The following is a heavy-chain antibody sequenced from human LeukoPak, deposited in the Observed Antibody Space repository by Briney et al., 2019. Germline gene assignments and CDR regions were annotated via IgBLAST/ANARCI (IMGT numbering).Heavy chain of an antibody. V-gene: IGHV4-31*03. CDR2: IYYSGST. D-gene: IGHD4-23*01. Sequence: PSQTLSLTCTVSGGSISSGGYYWRWIRQHPGKGLEWIGYIYYSGSTYYNPSLKSRFTKSVDTSKNQFSLKLSSVTASDTAVYYCARYTYGGNSNWFDPWGQGTLVTVSS. J-gene: IGHJ5*02. CDR3: ARYTYGGNSNWFDP. CDR1: GGSISSGGYY.